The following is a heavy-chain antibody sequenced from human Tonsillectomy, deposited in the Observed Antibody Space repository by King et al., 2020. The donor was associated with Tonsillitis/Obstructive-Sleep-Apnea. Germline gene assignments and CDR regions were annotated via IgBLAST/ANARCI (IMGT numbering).Heavy chain of an antibody. J-gene: IGHJ5*02. V-gene: IGHV4-34*01. CDR2: INHSGST. CDR1: GGSFSGYY. Sequence: VQLQQWGAGLLKPSETLSLPCAVYGGSFSGYYWSWIRQPPGKGLEWIGEINHSGSTNYNPSLKSRVTISVDTSKNQFSLKLSSVTAADTAVYYCARGRSPRIYGILTGETFDPWGQGTLVTVSS. CDR3: ARGRSPRIYGILTGETFDP. D-gene: IGHD3-9*01.